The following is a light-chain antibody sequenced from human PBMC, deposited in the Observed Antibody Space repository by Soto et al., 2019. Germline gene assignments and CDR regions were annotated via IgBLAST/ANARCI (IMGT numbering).Light chain of an antibody. J-gene: IGKJ5*01. CDR1: QGISNY. CDR3: QQLKSYVT. Sequence: IQLTQSPSSLSASVGDRVTITCRASQGISNYLAWYPQKPGKTPRLLIYGATTLQSGVPSRFSGSGSGTDFALTISSLQPEDFATYYCQQLKSYVTFGQGTRLEIK. CDR2: GAT. V-gene: IGKV1-9*01.